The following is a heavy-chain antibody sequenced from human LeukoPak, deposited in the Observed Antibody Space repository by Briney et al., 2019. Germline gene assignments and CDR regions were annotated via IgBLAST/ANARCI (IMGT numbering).Heavy chain of an antibody. CDR3: GREKSVTGSPYYFDY. D-gene: IGHD3-9*01. J-gene: IGHJ4*02. CDR1: GGSISSSSYY. V-gene: IGHV4-39*07. CDR2: IYYSGST. Sequence: PSETLSLTCTVSGGSISSSSYYWGWIRQPPGKGLEWIGSIYYSGSTYYNPSLKSRVTMSVDTSKNQFSLKLNSVTAADTAIYYCGREKSVTGSPYYFDYWGQGILVTVSS.